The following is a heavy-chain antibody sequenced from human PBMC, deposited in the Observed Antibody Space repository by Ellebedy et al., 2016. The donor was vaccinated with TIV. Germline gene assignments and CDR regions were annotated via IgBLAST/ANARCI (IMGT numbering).Heavy chain of an antibody. D-gene: IGHD6-13*01. V-gene: IGHV4-4*07. CDR1: GGSISSYY. CDR2: IYTSGTT. J-gene: IGHJ3*02. CDR3: ARSDRAASARAGAFDI. Sequence: SETLSLTCTVSGGSISSYYWSWIRQPAGKGLEWIGRIYTSGTTIHNPSLNSRVTMSAETSKNQFSLRLSSGTAADTAVYYCARSDRAASARAGAFDIWGQGTMVTVSS.